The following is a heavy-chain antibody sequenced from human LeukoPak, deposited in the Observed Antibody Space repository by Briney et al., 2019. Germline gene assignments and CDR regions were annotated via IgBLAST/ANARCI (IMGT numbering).Heavy chain of an antibody. CDR2: IYTSGST. J-gene: IGHJ5*02. V-gene: IGHV4-61*02. Sequence: PSETLSLTCTVSGGSISSGSYYWSWIRQPAGKGLEWIGRIYTSGSTNYNPSLKSRVTISVDTSKNQFSLKLSSVTAADTAVYYCARSVGVYSGSYYSWFDPWGQGTLVTVSS. CDR3: ARSVGVYSGSYYSWFDP. CDR1: GGSISSGSYY. D-gene: IGHD1-26*01.